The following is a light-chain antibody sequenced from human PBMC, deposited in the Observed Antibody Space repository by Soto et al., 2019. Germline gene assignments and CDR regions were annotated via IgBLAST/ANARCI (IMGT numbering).Light chain of an antibody. J-gene: IGKJ2*01. CDR2: AAS. Sequence: DIQMTQSPSSLSASVGDRVTSTCRASQSISSYLNWYQQKPGKAPKLLIYAASSLQSGVPSRFSGSGSGTDFTLTISSLQPEEFATYYCQPSYHTPPYTFGQGTKLEIK. CDR3: QPSYHTPPYT. V-gene: IGKV1-39*01. CDR1: QSISSY.